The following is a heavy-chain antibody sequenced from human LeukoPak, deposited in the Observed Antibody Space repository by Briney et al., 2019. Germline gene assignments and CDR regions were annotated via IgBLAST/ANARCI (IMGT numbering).Heavy chain of an antibody. CDR2: IYHSGST. CDR1: GGSISSNDCY. D-gene: IGHD5-18*01. CDR3: ARLVDTVMVGIRGGDPV. Sequence: PSETLSLTCTVSGGSISSNDCYWSWIRQPPGKGLEWIGYIYHSGSTYHNPSLKSRVTISVDRSKNQFSLKLSSVTAADTAVYYCARLVDTVMVGIRGGDPVWGQGTLVTVSS. V-gene: IGHV4-30-2*01. J-gene: IGHJ4*02.